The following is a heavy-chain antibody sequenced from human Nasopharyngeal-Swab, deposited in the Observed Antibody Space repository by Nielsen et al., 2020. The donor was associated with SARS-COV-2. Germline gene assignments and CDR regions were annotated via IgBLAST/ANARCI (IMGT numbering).Heavy chain of an antibody. D-gene: IGHD3-22*01. CDR3: ATLRKYYYDSSGYPNLYYYYYYGMEV. Sequence: ASVKVSCKVSGYTLTELSMHWVRQAPGKGLEWMGGFDPEDGETIYAQKFQGRVTMTEDTSTDTAYMELSSLRSEDTAVYYCATLRKYYYDSSGYPNLYYYYYYGMEVWGQGTTVTVSS. CDR1: GYTLTELS. J-gene: IGHJ6*02. V-gene: IGHV1-24*01. CDR2: FDPEDGET.